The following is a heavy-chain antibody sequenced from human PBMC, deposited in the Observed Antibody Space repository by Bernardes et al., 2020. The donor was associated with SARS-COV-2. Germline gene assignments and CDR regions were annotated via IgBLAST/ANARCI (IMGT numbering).Heavy chain of an antibody. CDR1: GFILSPHS. D-gene: IGHD3-10*01. Sequence: GGSLRLSCAASGFILSPHSMNWVRQAPGKGLEWVAYISAGSRNKYYADSVKGRFTISRDNAKNTVNLQMNSLRLEDTAVYYCARDMVGPYDQWGQGTLVTVSA. CDR2: ISAGSRNK. CDR3: ARDMVGPYDQ. J-gene: IGHJ5*02. V-gene: IGHV3-21*01.